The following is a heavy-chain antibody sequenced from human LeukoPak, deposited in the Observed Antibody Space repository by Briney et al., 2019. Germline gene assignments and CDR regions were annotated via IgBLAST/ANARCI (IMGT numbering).Heavy chain of an antibody. Sequence: GGSLRLSCAASGFTFSDHYMDWVCQAPGKGLEWVGRIRNKARSYTTEYAASVKGRFTISRDDSKNSVYLQMNSLKTEDTAVYYCARLYQGGYWGQGTLVTVSS. D-gene: IGHD2-8*01. CDR3: ARLYQGGY. V-gene: IGHV3-72*01. J-gene: IGHJ4*02. CDR2: IRNKARSYTT. CDR1: GFTFSDHY.